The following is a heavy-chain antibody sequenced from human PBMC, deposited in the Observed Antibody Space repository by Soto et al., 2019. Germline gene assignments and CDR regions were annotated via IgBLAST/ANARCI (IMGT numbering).Heavy chain of an antibody. Sequence: QVQLVQSGAEVKKPGASVKVSCKASGYTFTSYYMHWVRQAPGQGLEWMGIINPSGGSTSYAQKFQGRVTMTRDTSTSTVYMELSSLRSEDTAVYYCARGNEDIVVVPAANLDYWGQGTLVTVSS. V-gene: IGHV1-46*03. D-gene: IGHD2-2*01. CDR2: INPSGGST. CDR1: GYTFTSYY. J-gene: IGHJ4*02. CDR3: ARGNEDIVVVPAANLDY.